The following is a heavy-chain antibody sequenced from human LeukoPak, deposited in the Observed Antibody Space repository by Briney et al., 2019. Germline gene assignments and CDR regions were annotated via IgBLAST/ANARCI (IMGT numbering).Heavy chain of an antibody. D-gene: IGHD6-19*01. Sequence: SETLSLTCAAYGGSFSGYSRSWIRQPPGKGLEWIGEINHSGSTNYNPSLKSRVTISVDTPKNQFSLKLSSVTAADTAVYYCARRSVAIAVAGNRAFDIWGQGTMVTVSS. CDR3: ARRSVAIAVAGNRAFDI. CDR1: GGSFSGYS. V-gene: IGHV4-34*01. CDR2: INHSGST. J-gene: IGHJ3*02.